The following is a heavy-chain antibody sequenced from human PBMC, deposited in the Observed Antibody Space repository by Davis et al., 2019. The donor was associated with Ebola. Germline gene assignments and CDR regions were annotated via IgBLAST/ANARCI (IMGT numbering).Heavy chain of an antibody. Sequence: SVKVSCKASGCTFRSYAISWVRQAPGQGLEWMGGIIPISGTANYAQKFQGRVTITADESTSTAYMELSSLRSEDTAVYYCARVSYDSSGYYLQYYFDYWGQGTLVTVSS. D-gene: IGHD3-22*01. CDR2: IIPISGTA. CDR3: ARVSYDSSGYYLQYYFDY. CDR1: GCTFRSYA. J-gene: IGHJ4*02. V-gene: IGHV1-69*13.